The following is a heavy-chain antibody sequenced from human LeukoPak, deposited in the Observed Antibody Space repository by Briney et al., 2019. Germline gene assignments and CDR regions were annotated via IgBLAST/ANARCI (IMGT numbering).Heavy chain of an antibody. Sequence: GGSLILSCAASGFTFSSYWMHWVRKAPGKGLVWVSRINSDGSSTSYADSVKGRFTISRDNAKNTLYLQMNSLRAEDTAVYYCASDYEARLGYYYYGMDVWGQGTTVTVSS. CDR2: INSDGSST. J-gene: IGHJ6*02. V-gene: IGHV3-74*01. CDR1: GFTFSSYW. D-gene: IGHD5-12*01. CDR3: ASDYEARLGYYYYGMDV.